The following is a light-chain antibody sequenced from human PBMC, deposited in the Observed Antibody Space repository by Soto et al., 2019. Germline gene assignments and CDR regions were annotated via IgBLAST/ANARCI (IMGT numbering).Light chain of an antibody. J-gene: IGKJ3*01. CDR3: QQRSNWPPAFT. CDR2: GTS. Sequence: ENVLTQSPGTLSLSPGERATLSCRASQSVSSYSLAWYQQKPGQAPRLVMYGTSNRATGIPDRFSGGGSGTDFTFTISRLEPEDFAVYYCQQRSNWPPAFTFGPGTKVDIK. V-gene: IGKV3D-20*02. CDR1: QSVSSYS.